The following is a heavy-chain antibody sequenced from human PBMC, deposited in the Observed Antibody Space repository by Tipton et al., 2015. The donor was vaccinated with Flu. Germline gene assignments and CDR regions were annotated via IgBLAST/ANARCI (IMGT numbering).Heavy chain of an antibody. CDR2: IYYSGST. CDR1: GGSISSYY. J-gene: IGHJ3*02. Sequence: TLSLTCTVSGGSISSYYWSWNRQPPGKGLEWLGYIYYSGSTNYNPSPKSRVTISVDTSKNQFSLKLSSVTAADTAVYYCASSSTGALDSWGQGTMVTVSS. V-gene: IGHV4-59*01. CDR3: ASSSTGALDS. D-gene: IGHD2-2*01.